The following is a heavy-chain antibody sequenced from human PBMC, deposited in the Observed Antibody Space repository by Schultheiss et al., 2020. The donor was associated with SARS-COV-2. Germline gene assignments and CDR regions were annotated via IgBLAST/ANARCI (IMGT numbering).Heavy chain of an antibody. CDR2: ISYDGSNK. J-gene: IGHJ5*02. CDR3: ARDHIAVAGHHSRFDP. V-gene: IGHV3-30*03. Sequence: GGSLRLSCAASGFTFSSYGMHWVRQAPGKGLEWVAVISYDGSNKYYADSVKGRFTISRDNSKNTLYLQMNSLRAEDTAVYYCARDHIAVAGHHSRFDPWGQGTLVTVSS. CDR1: GFTFSSYG. D-gene: IGHD6-19*01.